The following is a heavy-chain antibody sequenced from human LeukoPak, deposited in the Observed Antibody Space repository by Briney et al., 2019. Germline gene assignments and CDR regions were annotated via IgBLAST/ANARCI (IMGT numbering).Heavy chain of an antibody. CDR1: GYTFTSYY. D-gene: IGHD6-6*01. CDR3: ARGGGEYSWFDP. Sequence: ASVKVSCKASGYTFTSYYMHWVRQAPGQGLEWMGIINPSGGSTSYARKFQGRVTMTGDMSTSTVYMELSSLRSEDTAVYYCARGGGEYSWFDPWGQGTLVTVSS. V-gene: IGHV1-46*01. CDR2: INPSGGST. J-gene: IGHJ5*02.